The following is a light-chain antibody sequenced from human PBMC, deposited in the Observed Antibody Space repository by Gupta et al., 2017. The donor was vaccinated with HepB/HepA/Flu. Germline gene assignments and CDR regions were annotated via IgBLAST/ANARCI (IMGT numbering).Light chain of an antibody. CDR3: AAWAGRLDGYWV. J-gene: IGLJ3*02. Sequence: LTQPPSTARTPRPGVTISCSGSESNVGSNAVIWYQQLPGEAPKLLIYSTNLRPSGVPDRFSASKSGASASLAISGLQSEDEADYYCAAWAGRLDGYWVFGGGTKVTVL. CDR2: STN. CDR1: ESNVGSNA. V-gene: IGLV1-44*01.